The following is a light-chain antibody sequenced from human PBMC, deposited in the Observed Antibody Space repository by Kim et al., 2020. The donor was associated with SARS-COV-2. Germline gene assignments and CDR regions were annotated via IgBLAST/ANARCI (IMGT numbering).Light chain of an antibody. V-gene: IGLV3-19*01. CDR3: NPRNSNDNVV. CDR2: AKT. CDR1: RRISNY. Sequence: AVGHRVRITCQGDRRISNYVTWYQQKPGKAPIFLIYAKTSWPCGIPSRFSGCSSGKKVSFTIKGTQAGDEANYYCNPRNSNDNVVFGGGTKLAVL. J-gene: IGLJ2*01.